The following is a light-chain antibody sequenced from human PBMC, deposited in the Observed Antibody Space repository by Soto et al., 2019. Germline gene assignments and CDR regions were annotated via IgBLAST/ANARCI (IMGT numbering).Light chain of an antibody. V-gene: IGLV2-23*01. CDR3: CSYAGSSTPYA. CDR2: EGS. CDR1: SSDVGSYNL. Sequence: QSVLTQPASVSGSPGQSITISCTGTSSDVGSYNLVSWYQQHPGKAPKLMIYEGSKRPSGVSNRFSGSKSGNTASLTISGLQAEDEADYYCCSYAGSSTPYAFGTGTRSPS. J-gene: IGLJ1*01.